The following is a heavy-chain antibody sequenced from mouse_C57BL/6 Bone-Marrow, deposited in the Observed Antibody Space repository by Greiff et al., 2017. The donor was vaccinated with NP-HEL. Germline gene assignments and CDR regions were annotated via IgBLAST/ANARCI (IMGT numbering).Heavy chain of an antibody. Sequence: QVQLQQPGAELVKPGASVKLSCKASGYTFTSYWMQWVKQRPGQGLEWIGEIDPSDSYTNYNQKFKGKATLTVDTSSSTAYMQLSSLTSEDSAVYYCARRGSTTVNLAYWGQGTLVTVSA. D-gene: IGHD1-1*01. CDR3: ARRGSTTVNLAY. CDR2: IDPSDSYT. J-gene: IGHJ3*01. CDR1: GYTFTSYW. V-gene: IGHV1-50*01.